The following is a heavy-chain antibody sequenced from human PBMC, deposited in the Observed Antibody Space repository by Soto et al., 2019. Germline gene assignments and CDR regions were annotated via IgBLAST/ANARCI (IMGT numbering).Heavy chain of an antibody. V-gene: IGHV4-59*01. D-gene: IGHD3-10*01. CDR2: IYYSGST. CDR1: GGSINSYY. Sequence: SETLSLTCTVSGGSINSYYWSWIRQPPGKGLEWIGYIYYSGSTNYNPSLKSRVTISVDTSKNQFSLKLSSVTAADTAVYYCASGTYYYGSGSYSRRGYFDYWGQGTLVTVSS. J-gene: IGHJ4*02. CDR3: ASGTYYYGSGSYSRRGYFDY.